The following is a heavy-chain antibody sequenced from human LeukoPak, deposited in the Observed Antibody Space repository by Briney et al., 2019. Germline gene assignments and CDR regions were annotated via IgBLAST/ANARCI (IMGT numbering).Heavy chain of an antibody. D-gene: IGHD4-17*01. CDR2: IFHNGNT. V-gene: IGHV4-59*11. CDR3: ARDQKRRDGAHPNWFDP. J-gene: IGHJ5*02. Sequence: PSETLSLTCSVSGGPINSHYWSWIRQPPGKGLEWIGYIFHNGNTNYNPSLKSRVTISVDTSRNQSSLKLSSVSAADTAIYYCARDQKRRDGAHPNWFDPWGQGIMVTVSS. CDR1: GGPINSHY.